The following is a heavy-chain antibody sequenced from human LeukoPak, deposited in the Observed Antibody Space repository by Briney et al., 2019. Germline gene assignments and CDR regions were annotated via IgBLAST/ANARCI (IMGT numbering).Heavy chain of an antibody. D-gene: IGHD1-26*01. V-gene: IGHV3-23*01. J-gene: IGHJ4*02. Sequence: GGSLRLSCAASGFTFSSYAMGWVRQAPGKGLEWVSAISDGGGSTYYADSVKGRFTISKDNSKSTLSLQMNSLGAEDTAVYYCAKLLVGATTGWYFDYWGQGTLVTVSS. CDR2: ISDGGGST. CDR1: GFTFSSYA. CDR3: AKLLVGATTGWYFDY.